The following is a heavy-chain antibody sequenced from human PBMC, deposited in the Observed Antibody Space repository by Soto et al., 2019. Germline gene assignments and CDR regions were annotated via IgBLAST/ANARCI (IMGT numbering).Heavy chain of an antibody. CDR3: AYGSGSYYKPYYYYYMDD. Sequence: QVHLQESGPGLVKPSETLSLTCTVSCGPISSYYWSWIRQPPGKGREWIGYIYYSGSTNYNPSLKSRVSIAVETSNNHFSLKMRSVTAADTAVYYCAYGSGSYYKPYYYYYMDDWGKGTTVTVSS. D-gene: IGHD3-10*01. V-gene: IGHV4-59*01. CDR2: IYYSGST. J-gene: IGHJ6*03. CDR1: CGPISSYY.